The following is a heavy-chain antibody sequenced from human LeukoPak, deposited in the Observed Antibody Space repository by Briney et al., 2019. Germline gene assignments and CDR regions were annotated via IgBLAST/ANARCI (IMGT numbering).Heavy chain of an antibody. CDR3: ARGSYDYVWGSPTPYYFDY. CDR2: IIPIFGTA. CDR1: GGTFSSYA. V-gene: IGHV1-69*05. J-gene: IGHJ4*02. D-gene: IGHD3-16*01. Sequence: SVKVSCKASGGTFSSYAISCVRQAPGQGLEWMGRIIPIFGTANYAQKFQGRVTITTDESTSTAYMELSSLRSEDTAVYYCARGSYDYVWGSPTPYYFDYWGQGTLVTVSS.